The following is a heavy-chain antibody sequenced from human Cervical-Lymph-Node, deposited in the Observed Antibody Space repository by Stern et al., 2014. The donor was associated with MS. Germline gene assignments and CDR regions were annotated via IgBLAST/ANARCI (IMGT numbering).Heavy chain of an antibody. D-gene: IGHD5-12*01. CDR1: GGSVGSGGSQ. J-gene: IGHJ6*02. CDR2: VSYRGST. Sequence: QLQLQESGPGLVKTSETLSLTCAVSGGSVGSGGSQWSWIRQSPGKGVEWIGHVSYRGSTSYNPSLKSRLTISLDTSENQFSLKLTSLTAADTAVYYCARADITFRFNAMDVWGPGTTVVVSS. V-gene: IGHV4-61*08. CDR3: ARADITFRFNAMDV.